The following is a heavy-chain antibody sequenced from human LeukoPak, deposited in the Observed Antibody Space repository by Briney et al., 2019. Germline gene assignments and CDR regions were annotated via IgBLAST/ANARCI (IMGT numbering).Heavy chain of an antibody. V-gene: IGHV4-61*08. CDR1: GDSISSGAYS. CDR2: IYYSGST. D-gene: IGHD2-21*01. CDR3: ARHIWFDP. Sequence: SETLSLTCAVSGDSISSGAYSWSWIRQPPGKGLEWIGYIYYSGSTNYNPSLKSRVTISVDTSKNQFSLKLSSVTAADTAVYYCARHIWFDPWGQGTLVTVSS. J-gene: IGHJ5*02.